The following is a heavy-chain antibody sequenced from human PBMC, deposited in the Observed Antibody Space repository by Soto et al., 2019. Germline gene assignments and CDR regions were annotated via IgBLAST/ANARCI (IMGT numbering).Heavy chain of an antibody. J-gene: IGHJ4*02. CDR1: GFTFSTYA. CDR3: AKAPYSSGTSTFDY. Sequence: EVQLLESGGGLVQPGGSLRLSCAASGFTFSTYAMSWVRQAPGKGLEWVSSISGSGGSTYYADSVKGRFTISRDNSKNTLYLQMNSLRAEDTAVYYCAKAPYSSGTSTFDYWGQGTLVTVSS. CDR2: ISGSGGST. V-gene: IGHV3-23*01. D-gene: IGHD6-19*01.